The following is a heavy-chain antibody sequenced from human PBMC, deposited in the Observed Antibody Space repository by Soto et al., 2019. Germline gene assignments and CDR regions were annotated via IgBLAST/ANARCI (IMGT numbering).Heavy chain of an antibody. V-gene: IGHV3-23*01. CDR1: GFTFINYA. J-gene: IGHJ2*01. D-gene: IGHD2-21*01. CDR3: ARKVVGSTSRPDYWYFDL. Sequence: EVQLLESGGDSVQPGGSVRLSCAGSGFTFINYAMNWVRQAPGKGLEWVSTISGGGDATFFADSVRGRFTSSRDNSKNTVTLQMNSLGVDDTAVYYCARKVVGSTSRPDYWYFDLWGRGTLVTVSS. CDR2: ISGGGDAT.